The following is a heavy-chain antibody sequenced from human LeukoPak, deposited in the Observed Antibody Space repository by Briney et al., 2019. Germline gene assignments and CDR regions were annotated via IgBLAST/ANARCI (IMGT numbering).Heavy chain of an antibody. CDR1: GFTFSSYS. V-gene: IGHV3-48*01. J-gene: IGHJ5*02. Sequence: GGSLRLSCAASGFTFSSYSMNWVRQAPGKGLEWVSYISSSSSTIYYADSVKGRFTISRDNAKNSLYLQMNSLRAEDTAVYYCARRFGIVVVVAAREEVSSWFDPWGQGTLVTVSS. D-gene: IGHD2-15*01. CDR2: ISSSSSTI. CDR3: ARRFGIVVVVAAREEVSSWFDP.